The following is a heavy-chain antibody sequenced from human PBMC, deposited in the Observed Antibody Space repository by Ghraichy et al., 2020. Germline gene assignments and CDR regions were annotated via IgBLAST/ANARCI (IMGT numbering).Heavy chain of an antibody. D-gene: IGHD3-22*01. V-gene: IGHV4-30-4*01. Sequence: SETLSLTCTVSGDAISSGDNYWGWFRQPPGKGLEWIGYIYYSGNTYYNPSLQSRVTMSVDTSKNQFSLKLGSVTAADTAVYHCARARYDSSTYYLGDSWGQGTLVTVSS. J-gene: IGHJ4*02. CDR2: IYYSGNT. CDR3: ARARYDSSTYYLGDS. CDR1: GDAISSGDNY.